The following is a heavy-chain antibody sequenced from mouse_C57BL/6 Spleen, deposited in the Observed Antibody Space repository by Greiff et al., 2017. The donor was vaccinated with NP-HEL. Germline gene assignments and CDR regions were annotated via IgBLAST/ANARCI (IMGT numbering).Heavy chain of an antibody. CDR2: ISSGSGTI. V-gene: IGHV5-17*01. Sequence: EVQVVESGGGLVKPGGSLKLSCAASGFTFSDYGMHWVRQAPEKGLEWVAYISSGSGTIYYADTVKGRFTISRDNAKNTLFLQMTSLRSEDTAMYYCARSYYDYDEGYAMDYWGQGTSVTVSS. CDR3: ARSYYDYDEGYAMDY. D-gene: IGHD2-4*01. CDR1: GFTFSDYG. J-gene: IGHJ4*01.